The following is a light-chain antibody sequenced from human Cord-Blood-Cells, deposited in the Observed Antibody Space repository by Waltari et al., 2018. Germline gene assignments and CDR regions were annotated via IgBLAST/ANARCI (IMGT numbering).Light chain of an antibody. CDR1: QSISSY. Sequence: IEKTQSACSMSASVGDRVTITCRASQSISSYLNWYQQKPGKAPKLLIYAASSLQSGVPSRFSGSGSGTDFTLTISSLQPEDFATYYCQQSYSTLTFGGGTKVEIK. CDR2: AAS. V-gene: IGKV1-39*01. J-gene: IGKJ4*01. CDR3: QQSYSTLT.